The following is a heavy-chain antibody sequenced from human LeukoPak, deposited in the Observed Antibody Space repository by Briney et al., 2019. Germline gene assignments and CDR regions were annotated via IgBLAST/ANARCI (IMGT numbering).Heavy chain of an antibody. CDR2: ISYDGSNK. V-gene: IGHV3-30*03. CDR3: ARDGYPYGDLDY. CDR1: GFTFSSYG. J-gene: IGHJ4*02. Sequence: GGSLRLSCAASGFTFSSYGMHWVRQAPGKGLEWVAVISYDGSNKYYADSVKGRFTISRDNSKNSLYLQMNSLRDEDTAVYYCARDGYPYGDLDYWGQGTLVTVSS. D-gene: IGHD4-17*01.